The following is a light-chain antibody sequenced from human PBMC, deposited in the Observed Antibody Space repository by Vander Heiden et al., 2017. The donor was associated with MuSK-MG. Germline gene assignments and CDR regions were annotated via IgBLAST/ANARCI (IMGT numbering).Light chain of an antibody. CDR1: QDISSY. V-gene: IGKV1-33*01. Sequence: DIQLTPSPSSLSASVGDRVTITCRASQDISSYLTWYQQKPGKAPKLLIYDASNLETGVPSRFSGSGSGTEFTLTISSLQPEDFATYYCQQYDNHPRTFGGGTKVEIK. CDR2: DAS. CDR3: QQYDNHPRT. J-gene: IGKJ4*01.